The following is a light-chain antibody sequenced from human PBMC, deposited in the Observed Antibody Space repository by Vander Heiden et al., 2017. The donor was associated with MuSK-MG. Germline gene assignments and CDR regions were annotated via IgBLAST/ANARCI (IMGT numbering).Light chain of an antibody. CDR2: DVS. Sequence: QSALTQPASVSGSPGPSITISCTGTNSDIGAYNYVSWYQQHPGKAPKFIIYDVSKRPSGVSNRFSGSKSGNTASLTISGLQAEDEADYYCSSYTSSGTVIFGGGTKVTVL. V-gene: IGLV2-14*03. CDR1: NSDIGAYNY. J-gene: IGLJ2*01. CDR3: SSYTSSGTVI.